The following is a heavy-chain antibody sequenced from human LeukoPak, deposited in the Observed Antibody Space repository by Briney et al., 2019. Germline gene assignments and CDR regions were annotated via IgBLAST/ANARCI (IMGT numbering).Heavy chain of an antibody. V-gene: IGHV3-23*01. D-gene: IGHD5-12*01. J-gene: IGHJ4*02. Sequence: GGSLRLSCAASGFTFSSYWMSWIRQAPGKGLEWVSTISGNGDDTYYADSVEGRFTISRDNSENTLYLQMNSLRAEDTAIYFCAKDDAPARWLRSPQLLDHWGQGTLVTVSS. CDR2: ISGNGDDT. CDR1: GFTFSSYW. CDR3: AKDDAPARWLRSPQLLDH.